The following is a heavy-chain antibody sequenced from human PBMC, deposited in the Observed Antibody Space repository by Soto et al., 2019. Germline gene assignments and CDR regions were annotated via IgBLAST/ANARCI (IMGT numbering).Heavy chain of an antibody. CDR1: GGSISNFY. V-gene: IGHV4-59*01. CDR3: ARDGYNHLDAFDI. CDR2: IFYNGST. D-gene: IGHD5-12*01. J-gene: IGHJ3*02. Sequence: PSETLSLTCTVSGGSISNFYWSWIWQPPGKGLEWIGCIFYNGSTNYNPSLKSRVTISVDTSKNQFSLKLSSVTAADTAVYFCARDGYNHLDAFDIWGQGTMVTVSS.